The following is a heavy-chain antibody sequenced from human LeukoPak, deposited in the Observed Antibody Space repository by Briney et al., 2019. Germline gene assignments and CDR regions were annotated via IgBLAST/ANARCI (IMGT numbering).Heavy chain of an antibody. CDR1: GGSISSYY. J-gene: IGHJ5*02. CDR2: IYYSGST. D-gene: IGHD2-21*01. V-gene: IGHV4-59*12. CDR3: ARDGAYCGGDCYPGFDP. Sequence: SETLSLTCTVSGGSISSYYWSWIRQPPGKGLEWIGYIYYSGSTYYNPSLKSRVTISVDTSKNQFSLKLSSVTAADTAVYYCARDGAYCGGDCYPGFDPWGQGTLVTVSS.